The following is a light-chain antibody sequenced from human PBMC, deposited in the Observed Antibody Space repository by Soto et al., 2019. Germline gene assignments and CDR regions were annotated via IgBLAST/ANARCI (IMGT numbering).Light chain of an antibody. CDR3: AAWDNSLKGRV. CDR1: DSNSGSNY. V-gene: IGLV1-47*02. J-gene: IGLJ3*02. Sequence: QSVLTQPPSASGTPGQRVPISCSGSDSNSGSNYVYWYQQFPGTAPKLLIYSNIQRPSGVPARFSGSKSGTTAYLAISGLRSEDEADYYCAAWDNSLKGRVFGGGTKLTVL. CDR2: SNI.